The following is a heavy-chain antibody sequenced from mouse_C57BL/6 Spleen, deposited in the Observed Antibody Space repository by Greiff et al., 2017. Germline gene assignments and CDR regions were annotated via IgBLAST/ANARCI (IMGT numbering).Heavy chain of an antibody. Sequence: EVKLMESGPGLAKPSQTLSLTCSVTGYSITSDYWNWIRKFPGNKLEYMGYISYSGSTYYNPSLKSRISITRDTSKNQYYLQLNSVTTEDTATYYCARYIDYGSSHWYFDVWGTGTTVTVSS. CDR1: GYSITSDY. V-gene: IGHV3-8*01. J-gene: IGHJ1*03. D-gene: IGHD1-1*01. CDR3: ARYIDYGSSHWYFDV. CDR2: ISYSGST.